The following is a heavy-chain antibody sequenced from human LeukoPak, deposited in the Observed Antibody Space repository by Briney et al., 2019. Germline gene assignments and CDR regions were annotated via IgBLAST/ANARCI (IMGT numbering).Heavy chain of an antibody. J-gene: IGHJ4*02. CDR1: GGSISIYY. Sequence: PSETLSLTCTVSGGSISIYYWSWIRQPPGKGLEWIGYVYNSGSTDYNPSLKSRVTISADTSKNQFSLKLSSVTAADTAVYYCARRMTYYYDSSGPPDYWGQGTLVTVSS. V-gene: IGHV4-59*08. CDR3: ARRMTYYYDSSGPPDY. CDR2: VYNSGST. D-gene: IGHD3-22*01.